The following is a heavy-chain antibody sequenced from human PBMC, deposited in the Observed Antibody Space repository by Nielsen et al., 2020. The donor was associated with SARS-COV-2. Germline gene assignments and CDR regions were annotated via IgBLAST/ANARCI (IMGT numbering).Heavy chain of an antibody. Sequence: SLKISCAASGFTFDDYVMHWVRQAPGKGLEWVSGISWNSGSIGYADSVKGRFTISRDNAKNSLYLQMNSLRAEDTALYYCAKVTRGKTNDYWGRGTLVTVSS. CDR3: AKVTRGKTNDY. V-gene: IGHV3-9*01. D-gene: IGHD3-10*01. CDR1: GFTFDDYV. J-gene: IGHJ4*02. CDR2: ISWNSGSI.